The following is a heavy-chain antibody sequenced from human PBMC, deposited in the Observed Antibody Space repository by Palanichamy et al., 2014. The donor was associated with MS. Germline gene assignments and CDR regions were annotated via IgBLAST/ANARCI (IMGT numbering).Heavy chain of an antibody. V-gene: IGHV1-18*01. CDR3: ARAGVYNDFLTGPHFDY. CDR1: GYTFTSYG. J-gene: IGHJ4*02. D-gene: IGHD3-9*01. CDR2: ISTYNGNT. Sequence: QVQLVQSGAEVKKPGASVKVSCKASGYTFTSYGISWVRQAPGQGLEWMGWISTYNGNTNYAQKLQGRVTMTTDTSTSTVYMEVRSLRSDDTAVYYCARAGVYNDFLTGPHFDYWGQGTLVTVSS.